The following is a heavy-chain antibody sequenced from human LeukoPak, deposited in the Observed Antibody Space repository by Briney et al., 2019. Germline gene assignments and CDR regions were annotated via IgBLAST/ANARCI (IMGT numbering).Heavy chain of an antibody. CDR3: ARGVTVVAASDHSLDY. CDR2: INTVGDT. J-gene: IGHJ4*02. CDR1: GFTFTNYD. D-gene: IGHD2-15*01. V-gene: IGHV3-13*01. Sequence: TGGSLRLSCAASGFTFTNYDMHWVRQVTGKGLEWVSTINTVGDTYYPGSVKGRFTISRENAKNSLYLQMNSLRAEDTAVYYCARGVTVVAASDHSLDYWGQGTLVTVSS.